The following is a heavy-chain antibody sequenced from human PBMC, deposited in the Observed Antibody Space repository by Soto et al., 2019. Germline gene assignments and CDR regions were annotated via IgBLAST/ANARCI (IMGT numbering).Heavy chain of an antibody. D-gene: IGHD6-19*01. CDR3: ARDGGCRDGNTVGCNWFDP. V-gene: IGHV3-33*01. CDR2: IWYDGSNK. Sequence: QVQLVESGGGVVQPGRSLRLSCAASGFTFSSYGMHWVRQAPGKGLEWVAVIWYDGSNKYYADSVKGRFTISRDNSKNTPYLPLNSLRAEDMAVYYCARDGGCRDGNTVGCNWFDPWGQGTLVTVSS. J-gene: IGHJ5*02. CDR1: GFTFSSYG.